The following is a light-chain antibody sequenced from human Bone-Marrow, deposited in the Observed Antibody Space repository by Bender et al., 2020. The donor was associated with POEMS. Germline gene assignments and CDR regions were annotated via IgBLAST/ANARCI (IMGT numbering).Light chain of an antibody. CDR3: CLYAGSSTLV. CDR1: RSDVGGYNY. Sequence: QSALTQPASVSGSLGQSVTISCTGTRSDVGGYNYVIWYQQHPGKPPRLIIYVVTNRPSGVSNRFSGSKSGNPASLTISGLQAEDEADYYCCLYAGSSTLVFGGGTKLTVL. CDR2: VVT. J-gene: IGLJ2*01. V-gene: IGLV2-23*02.